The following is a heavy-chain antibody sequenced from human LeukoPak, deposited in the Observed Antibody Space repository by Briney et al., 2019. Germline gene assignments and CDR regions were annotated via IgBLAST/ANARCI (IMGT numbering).Heavy chain of an antibody. CDR1: GGSISSYY. V-gene: IGHV4-59*01. CDR3: AREGMASTGFDY. D-gene: IGHD6-19*01. CDR2: IYYSGST. Sequence: SETLSLTCTVSGGSISSYYWSWIRQPPGKGLEWIGYIYYSGSTNYNPSLKSRVTISVDTSKNQFSPKLSSVTAADTAVYYRAREGMASTGFDYWGQGTLVNVSS. J-gene: IGHJ4*02.